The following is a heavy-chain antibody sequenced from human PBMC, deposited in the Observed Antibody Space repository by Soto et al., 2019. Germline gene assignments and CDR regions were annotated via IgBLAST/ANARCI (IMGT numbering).Heavy chain of an antibody. D-gene: IGHD6-19*01. J-gene: IGHJ4*02. V-gene: IGHV1-69*01. Sequence: QVHLVQSGAEVKKPGSSVKVSCKASGGSFRNYIFAWVRQAPGQGLEWMGGTIPMFATAQYAQKLRGRVTITADESTNTVYMDLTSLRSDDTAVYYCARGLFGQQWLVGFDTWGQGTLVTVSS. CDR3: ARGLFGQQWLVGFDT. CDR2: TIPMFATA. CDR1: GGSFRNYI.